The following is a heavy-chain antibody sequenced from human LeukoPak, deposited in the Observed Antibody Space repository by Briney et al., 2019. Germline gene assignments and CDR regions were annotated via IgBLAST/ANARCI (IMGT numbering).Heavy chain of an antibody. J-gene: IGHJ5*02. Sequence: PSETLSLTCAVYGGSFSGYYWSWIRQPPGKGLEWIGEINHSGSTNYNPSLKSRVTISVDTSKNQFSLKLSSVTAADTAVYYCARRNTFVIAGAGTRRRNNWFDPWGQETLVTVSS. CDR2: INHSGST. V-gene: IGHV4-34*01. CDR1: GGSFSGYY. CDR3: ARRNTFVIAGAGTRRRNNWFDP. D-gene: IGHD6-19*01.